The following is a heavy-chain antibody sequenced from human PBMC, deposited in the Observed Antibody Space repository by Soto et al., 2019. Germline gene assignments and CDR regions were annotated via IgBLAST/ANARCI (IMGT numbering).Heavy chain of an antibody. CDR1: GFTFSDYG. D-gene: IGHD1-26*01. CDR3: IGTDPAFDH. J-gene: IGHJ4*02. V-gene: IGHV3-30*03. CDR2: ISYDGRDK. Sequence: QVQLVESGGGVVQPGRSLRLSCVGSGFTFSDYGMHWVRQAPGKGLQWVAVISYDGRDKYYADSVKGRFTISRDNSKNTLNLEMHTLGLEDTALYYCIGTDPAFDHWGQGTLVTAS.